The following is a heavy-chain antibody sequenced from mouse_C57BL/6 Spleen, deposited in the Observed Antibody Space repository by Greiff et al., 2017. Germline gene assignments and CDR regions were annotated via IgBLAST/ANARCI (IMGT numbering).Heavy chain of an antibody. J-gene: IGHJ4*01. D-gene: IGHD1-1*01. Sequence: QVQLQQPGAELVKPGASVKMSCKASGYTFTSYWITWVKQRPGHGLEWIGDIYPGSGSTNYNEKFKSKATLTVDTSSSTAYMQLSSLTSEDSAVYYYARRPTVVPYTMDYWGQGTSVTVSS. CDR1: GYTFTSYW. CDR2: IYPGSGST. CDR3: ARRPTVVPYTMDY. V-gene: IGHV1-55*01.